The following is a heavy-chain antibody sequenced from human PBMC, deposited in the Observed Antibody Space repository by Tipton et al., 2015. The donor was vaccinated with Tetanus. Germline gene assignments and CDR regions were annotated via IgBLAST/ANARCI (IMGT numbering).Heavy chain of an antibody. Sequence: TLSLTCSVSGGAISDNYYFWAWIRQPPGKGLEWIGSVYTSGRPTFNPSLKSRVNVTVDTSKNQFSLRLDSVTVADTAVYYCARQNARDVWQQRQWVNYFYGLDVWGQGTTVSVSS. CDR2: VYTSGRP. V-gene: IGHV4-39*01. CDR3: ARQNARDVWQQRQWVNYFYGLDV. D-gene: IGHD1-26*01. CDR1: GGAISDNYYF. J-gene: IGHJ6*02.